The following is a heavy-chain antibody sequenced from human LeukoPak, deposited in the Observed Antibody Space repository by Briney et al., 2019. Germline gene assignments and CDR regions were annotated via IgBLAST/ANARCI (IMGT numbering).Heavy chain of an antibody. V-gene: IGHV4-34*01. CDR3: ARDSRSTIGGEYGMDV. J-gene: IGHJ6*02. CDR2: INHSGST. CDR1: GGSFSGYY. Sequence: PSETLSLTCAVYGGSFSGYYWSWIRQPQPPGKGLEWIGEINHSGSTKYNPSLKSRVTISVDTSKNQFSLKLSSVTAADTAVYYCARDSRSTIGGEYGMDVWGQGTTVTVSS. D-gene: IGHD3-16*01.